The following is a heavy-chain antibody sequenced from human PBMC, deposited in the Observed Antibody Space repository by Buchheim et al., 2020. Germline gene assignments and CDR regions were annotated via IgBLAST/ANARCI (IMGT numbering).Heavy chain of an antibody. CDR2: ISSSSSYI. J-gene: IGHJ4*02. CDR3: ARDWNYGDYAGNYFDY. V-gene: IGHV3-21*01. D-gene: IGHD4-17*01. CDR1: GFTFSSYS. Sequence: EVQLVESGGGLVKPGGSLRLSCAASGFTFSSYSMNWVRQAPGKGLEWVSSISSSSSYIYYADSVKGRFTISRDHAKHSLYLQMNSLRAEDTAVYYCARDWNYGDYAGNYFDYWGQGTL.